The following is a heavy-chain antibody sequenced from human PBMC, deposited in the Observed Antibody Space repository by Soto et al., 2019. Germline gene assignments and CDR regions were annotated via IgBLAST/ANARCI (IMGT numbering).Heavy chain of an antibody. CDR1: GYTFTSYA. CDR3: ARRAVTLYYYYGMDV. CDR2: INAGNGNT. J-gene: IGHJ6*02. V-gene: IGHV1-3*01. Sequence: QVQLVQSGAEVKKPGASVKVSCKASGYTFTSYAMHWVRQAPGQRLEWMGWINAGNGNTKYSQKCQGRVTITRDTSASTAYMELSSLRSEDTAVYYCARRAVTLYYYYGMDVWGQGTTVTVSS. D-gene: IGHD4-17*01.